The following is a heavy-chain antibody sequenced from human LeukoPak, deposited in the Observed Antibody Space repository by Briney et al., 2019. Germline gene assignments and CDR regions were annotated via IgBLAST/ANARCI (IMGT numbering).Heavy chain of an antibody. D-gene: IGHD3-10*01. J-gene: IGHJ6*04. CDR1: GGSISSGGYS. CDR3: ARDLYYGSGGYYYYYGMDV. CDR2: IYHSGST. V-gene: IGHV4-30-2*01. Sequence: SETLSLTCAVSGGSISSGGYSWSWIRQPPGKGLEWIGYIYHSGSTYYNPSLKSRVTISVDTSENQFSLKLSSVTAADTAVYYCARDLYYGSGGYYYYYGMDVWGKGTTVTVSS.